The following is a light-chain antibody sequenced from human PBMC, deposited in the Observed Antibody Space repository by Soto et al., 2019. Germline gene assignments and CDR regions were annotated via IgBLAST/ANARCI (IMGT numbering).Light chain of an antibody. Sequence: QSAMPQRSSVSVSPGPPITTSCPGAGCDVGAYKYVSWYQQHPGKAPKLMIYEVSNRPSGVSNRFSGSKSGNTASVTISGLQAEDEADYYCSSYTSTNTQVFGTGTKVTVL. CDR2: EVS. CDR3: SSYTSTNTQV. CDR1: GCDVGAYKY. V-gene: IGLV2-14*01. J-gene: IGLJ1*01.